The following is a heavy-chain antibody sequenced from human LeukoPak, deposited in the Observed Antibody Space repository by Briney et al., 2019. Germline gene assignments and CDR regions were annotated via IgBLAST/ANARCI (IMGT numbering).Heavy chain of an antibody. J-gene: IGHJ3*02. CDR1: GFTFRSYG. Sequence: GGSLRLSCAASGFTFRSYGMHWVRQAPGKGLEWVAFIRYDGSNKYYADSVKGRFTISRDNSKNTLYLQMNSLRAEDTAVYYCAKGGLTAMAPKGAFDIWGQGTMVTVSS. CDR2: IRYDGSNK. V-gene: IGHV3-30*02. CDR3: AKGGLTAMAPKGAFDI. D-gene: IGHD5-18*01.